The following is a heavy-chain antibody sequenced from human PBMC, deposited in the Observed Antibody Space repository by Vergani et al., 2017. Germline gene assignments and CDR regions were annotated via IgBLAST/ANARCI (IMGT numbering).Heavy chain of an antibody. V-gene: IGHV1-69*01. D-gene: IGHD2-15*01. J-gene: IGHJ6*02. CDR2: IIPIFGTA. Sequence: VQLVQSGAEVKKPGESLKVSCKASGGTFSSYAISWVRQAPGQGLEWMGGIIPIFGTANYAQKFQGRVTITADESTSTAYMELSSLRAEDTAVYYCAKEFGDCSGGSCYLGYYYYGMDVWGQGTTVTVSS. CDR3: AKEFGDCSGGSCYLGYYYYGMDV. CDR1: GGTFSSYA.